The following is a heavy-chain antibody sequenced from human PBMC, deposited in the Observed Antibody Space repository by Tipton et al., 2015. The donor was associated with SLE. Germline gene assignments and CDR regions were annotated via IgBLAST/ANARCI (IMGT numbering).Heavy chain of an antibody. CDR3: ARGGGFDP. CDR1: GGSISNSGYY. V-gene: IGHV4-39*07. D-gene: IGHD3-16*01. J-gene: IGHJ5*02. Sequence: LRLSCTVSGGSISNSGYYWGWIRQPPGKGLEWIGSIYYSGTTYYHPSLKSRVTTSLDTSKNQFSLKLSSVTAADTAVYYCARGGGFDPWGQGTLVTVSS. CDR2: IYYSGTT.